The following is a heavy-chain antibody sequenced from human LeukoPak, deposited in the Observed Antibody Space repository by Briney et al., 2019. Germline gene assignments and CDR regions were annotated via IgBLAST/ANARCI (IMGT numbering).Heavy chain of an antibody. V-gene: IGHV3-23*01. CDR1: GFTASSNY. Sequence: GGSLRLSCAASGFTASSNYMSWVRQAPGKGLEWVSTISGSGSGSSTYYADSVKGRFTISRDNSKNTLYLQMNSLRAEDTAVYYCAKSGYNRSDYWGQGTLVTVSS. D-gene: IGHD5-24*01. CDR2: ISGSGSGSST. J-gene: IGHJ4*02. CDR3: AKSGYNRSDY.